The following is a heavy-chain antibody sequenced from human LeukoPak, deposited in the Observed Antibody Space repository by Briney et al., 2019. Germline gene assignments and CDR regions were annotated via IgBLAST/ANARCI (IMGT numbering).Heavy chain of an antibody. J-gene: IGHJ4*02. CDR3: AATGDFGY. Sequence: GGSLRLSCAASGFNFNTYWMSWVRQAPGKGLEWVANIKQDGSEKFYVDSMKGRFTISRDNAKNSLYLQMNSLRAEDTAVYYCAATGDFGYWGQGTLVTVSS. CDR2: IKQDGSEK. CDR1: GFNFNTYW. V-gene: IGHV3-7*01.